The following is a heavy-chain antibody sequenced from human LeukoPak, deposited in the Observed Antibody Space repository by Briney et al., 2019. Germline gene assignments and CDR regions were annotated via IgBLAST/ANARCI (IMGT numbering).Heavy chain of an antibody. CDR1: VVSFSSYY. Sequence: SETLSLTCAVYVVSFSSYYWTWIRQPPGKGLEWMGEINHSGSTNYNPSLKSRVTILVDTSKNQFSLKLSSVTAADTAVYYCARVHYQLLSLSAWWFDPWGQGTLVTVSS. CDR2: INHSGST. CDR3: ARVHYQLLSLSAWWFDP. J-gene: IGHJ5*02. D-gene: IGHD2-2*01. V-gene: IGHV4-34*01.